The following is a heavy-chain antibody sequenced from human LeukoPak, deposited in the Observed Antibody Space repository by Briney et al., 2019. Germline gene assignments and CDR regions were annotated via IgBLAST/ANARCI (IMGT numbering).Heavy chain of an antibody. J-gene: IGHJ6*02. CDR1: GFTFSSYD. V-gene: IGHV3-13*01. Sequence: PGGSLRLSCAASGFTFSSYDMHWVRQATGKGLEWVSAIGTAGDTYYPGSVKGRFTISRENAKNSLYLQMNSLRAGDTVVYYCARGPRLARKSGSYYYYYGMDVWGQGTTVTVSS. D-gene: IGHD3-16*01. CDR2: IGTAGDT. CDR3: ARGPRLARKSGSYYYYYGMDV.